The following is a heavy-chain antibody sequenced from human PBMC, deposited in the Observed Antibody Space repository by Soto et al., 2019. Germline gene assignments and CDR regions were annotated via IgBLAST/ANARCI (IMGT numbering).Heavy chain of an antibody. CDR2: IIPVFGTA. Sequence: QVQLVQSGAEVKKPGSSVKVSCKASGGTFSSYAISWVRQAPGQGLECMGGIIPVFGTANYAQKFQGRVTINADESTSTVYIELSTLRSEVTAVYYCARGWNDFPHWGQGTLVTVSS. CDR1: GGTFSSYA. J-gene: IGHJ1*01. D-gene: IGHD1-1*01. CDR3: ARGWNDFPH. V-gene: IGHV1-69*01.